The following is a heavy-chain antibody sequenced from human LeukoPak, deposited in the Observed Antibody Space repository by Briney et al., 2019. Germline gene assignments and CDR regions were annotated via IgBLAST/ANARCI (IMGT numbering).Heavy chain of an antibody. Sequence: GGSLRLSCAASGFTFSNYAMSWVRQAPGKGLDWVSTISASALTTYSADSVKGRVTLSRDNSKNTLYLQMSSLRVEDTALYYCAKVMSPTLRAGVYTLDVWGQGTTVTVSS. CDR1: GFTFSNYA. CDR2: ISASALTT. D-gene: IGHD5/OR15-5a*01. V-gene: IGHV3-23*01. CDR3: AKVMSPTLRAGVYTLDV. J-gene: IGHJ6*02.